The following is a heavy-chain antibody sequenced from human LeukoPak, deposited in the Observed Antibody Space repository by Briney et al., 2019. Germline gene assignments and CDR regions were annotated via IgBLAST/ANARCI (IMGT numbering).Heavy chain of an antibody. CDR2: IYSSGST. J-gene: IGHJ6*03. CDR3: TKRRGYSFGFDYYYMDV. D-gene: IGHD5-18*01. Sequence: SETLSLTCTVSGGTISSSSYYWGWIRQPPGKGLEWLGSIYSSGSTYYNPSLKSRVTVSFDTSKNQFSLSLTSVTAADTAVYYCTKRRGYSFGFDYYYMDVWGKGTTVTISS. V-gene: IGHV4-39*01. CDR1: GGTISSSSYY.